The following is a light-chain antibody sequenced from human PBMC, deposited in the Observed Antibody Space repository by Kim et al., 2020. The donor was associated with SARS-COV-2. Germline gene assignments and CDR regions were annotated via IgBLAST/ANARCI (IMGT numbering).Light chain of an antibody. J-gene: IGKJ4*01. V-gene: IGKV1-9*01. CDR2: RTS. Sequence: IQLTQSPSSLSASVGDRVTITCRASQAITSSVAWYQQKPGKAPNVLIIRTSILRGGVPSRFSGSGSGTDFTLTISSLQPEDFATYYCQQLDTYPVTFGGGTKVDIK. CDR1: QAITSS. CDR3: QQLDTYPVT.